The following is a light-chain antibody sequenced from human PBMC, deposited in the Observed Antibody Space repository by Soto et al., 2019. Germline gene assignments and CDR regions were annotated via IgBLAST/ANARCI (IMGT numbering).Light chain of an antibody. Sequence: QSALTQPASVSGSPGQSITISCTGTSNDIGANNYVSWYQQHPGKAPKLMIYDVTHQPSGVSDRFSGSKSGDTASLTISWLLPEDDADYYCSSYSVANIGVFGGGTKLTVL. CDR3: SSYSVANIGV. CDR1: SNDIGANNY. J-gene: IGLJ3*02. CDR2: DVT. V-gene: IGLV2-14*03.